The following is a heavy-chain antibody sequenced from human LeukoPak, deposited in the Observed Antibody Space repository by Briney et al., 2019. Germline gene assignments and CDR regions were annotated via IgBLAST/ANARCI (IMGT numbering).Heavy chain of an antibody. Sequence: GGSLRLSCAASGFTFSSYGMHWVRQAPGKGLEWVAVIWYDGSSKYYADSVKGRFTISRDNSKNTLYLQMNSLRAEDTAVYYCARDSSKYYYDSSGYYHDYWGQGTLVTVSS. J-gene: IGHJ4*02. D-gene: IGHD3-22*01. CDR3: ARDSSKYYYDSSGYYHDY. CDR2: IWYDGSSK. CDR1: GFTFSSYG. V-gene: IGHV3-33*01.